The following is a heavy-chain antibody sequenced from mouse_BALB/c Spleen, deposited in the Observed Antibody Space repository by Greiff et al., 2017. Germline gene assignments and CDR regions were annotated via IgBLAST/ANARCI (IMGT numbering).Heavy chain of an antibody. J-gene: IGHJ4*01. D-gene: IGHD4-1*01. CDR2: ISYSGST. Sequence: EVQLVESGPGLVKPSQSLSLTCTVTGYSITSYYAWYLIRQSPGNKLGWRGYISYSGSTSYNTSLKSRISITRDTSKNHFFLQLNSVTTEDTATDYCARKRYLGRYAMDYWGQGTSVTVSS. V-gene: IGHV3-2*02. CDR1: GYSITSYYA. CDR3: ARKRYLGRYAMDY.